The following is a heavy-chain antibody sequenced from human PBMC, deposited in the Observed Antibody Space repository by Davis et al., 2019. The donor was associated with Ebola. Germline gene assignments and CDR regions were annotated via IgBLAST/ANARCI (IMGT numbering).Heavy chain of an antibody. CDR3: ARVPAATDNYYYYGMDV. V-gene: IGHV3-74*01. J-gene: IGHJ6*02. CDR2: INSDGSRT. CDR1: GFTFSSYW. Sequence: GESLKISCAASGFTFSSYWMHWVRQAPGKGLVWVSRINSDGSRTSYADSVKGRFTISRDNTKNSLYLQMNSLKAEDTAVYYCARVPAATDNYYYYGMDVWGQGTTVTVSS. D-gene: IGHD2-2*01.